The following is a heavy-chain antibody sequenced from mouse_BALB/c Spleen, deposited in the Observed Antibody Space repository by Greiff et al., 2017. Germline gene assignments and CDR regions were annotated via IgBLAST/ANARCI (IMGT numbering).Heavy chain of an antibody. J-gene: IGHJ4*01. V-gene: IGHV5-6-2*01. Sequence: EVMLVESGGGLVKLGGSLKLSCAASGFTFSSYYMSWVRQTPETRLELVAAINSNGGSTYYPDTVKGRFTISRDNAKNTLYLQMSSLKSEDTALYYCARRRDYYGSSPYYAMDYWGQGTSVTVSS. CDR2: INSNGGST. D-gene: IGHD1-1*01. CDR3: ARRRDYYGSSPYYAMDY. CDR1: GFTFSSYY.